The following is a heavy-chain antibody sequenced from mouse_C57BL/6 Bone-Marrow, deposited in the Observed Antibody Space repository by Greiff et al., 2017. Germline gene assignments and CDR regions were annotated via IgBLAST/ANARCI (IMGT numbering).Heavy chain of an antibody. CDR3: AEFISGYFDY. J-gene: IGHJ2*01. CDR1: GYTFTSYG. V-gene: IGHV1-81*01. Sequence: QVQLKESGAELARPGASVKLSCKASGYTFTSYGISWVKQRTGQGLEWIGEIYPRSGNTYYNEKFKGKATLTADKSSSTAYMELRSLTSEDSAVYFCAEFISGYFDYWGQGTTLTVSS. D-gene: IGHD1-1*01. CDR2: IYPRSGNT.